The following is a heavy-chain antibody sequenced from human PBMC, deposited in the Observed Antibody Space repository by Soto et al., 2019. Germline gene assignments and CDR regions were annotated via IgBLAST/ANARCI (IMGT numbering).Heavy chain of an antibody. CDR2: INPNSGGT. J-gene: IGHJ4*02. D-gene: IGHD6-19*01. CDR3: ATSSAWSPYDY. V-gene: IGHV1-2*04. Sequence: ASVKVSCKASGGTFSSYAISWVRQAPGQGLEWMGWINPNSGGTHYAQKFQGSVTMTRDTSISTAYMELGRLKSDDTAVYYCATSSAWSPYDYWGQGTLVTVSS. CDR1: GGTFSSYA.